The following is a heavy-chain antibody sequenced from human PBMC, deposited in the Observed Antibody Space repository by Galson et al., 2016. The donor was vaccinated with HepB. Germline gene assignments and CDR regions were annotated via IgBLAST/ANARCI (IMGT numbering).Heavy chain of an antibody. Sequence: LTCTVSGGSISSGAYYWSWIRQPPGKGLEWIGHLYYSGSTYYKPSLKSRVTISVDTSKNQFSLKLSSVTAADTAVFYCARRNNEAAFDIWGQGTMVTVSS. CDR2: LYYSGST. J-gene: IGHJ3*02. CDR3: ARRNNEAAFDI. V-gene: IGHV4-30-4*08. CDR1: GGSISSGAYY. D-gene: IGHD1/OR15-1a*01.